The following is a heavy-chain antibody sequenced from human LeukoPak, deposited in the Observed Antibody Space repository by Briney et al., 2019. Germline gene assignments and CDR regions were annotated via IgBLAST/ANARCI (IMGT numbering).Heavy chain of an antibody. CDR3: AREIVVVVAATPYPDYYYYMDV. D-gene: IGHD2-15*01. V-gene: IGHV4-59*01. J-gene: IGHJ6*03. CDR2: IYYSGST. Sequence: PSETLSLTCTVSGGSFSSYYWSWIRQPPGKGLVWIGYIYYSGSTNYNPSLKSRVTMSIDTSKNQFSLKVTSVTAADTAVYYCAREIVVVVAATPYPDYYYYMDVWGKGTTVTVSS. CDR1: GGSFSSYY.